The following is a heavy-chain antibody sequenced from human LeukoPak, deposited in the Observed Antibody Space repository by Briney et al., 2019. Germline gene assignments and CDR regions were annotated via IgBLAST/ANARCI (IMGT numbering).Heavy chain of an antibody. CDR2: INPSGGST. J-gene: IGHJ4*02. D-gene: IGHD3-10*01. V-gene: IGHV1-46*01. CDR1: GYTYTSYY. CDR3: ARGNYYGSGSYYESDY. Sequence: GSVKVSCKASGYTYTSYYMHWVRQAPGQGLEWMGIINPSGGSTSYAQKFQGRVTMTRDTSTSTVYMELSSLRSEATAVYYCARGNYYGSGSYYESDYWGQGTLVTVSS.